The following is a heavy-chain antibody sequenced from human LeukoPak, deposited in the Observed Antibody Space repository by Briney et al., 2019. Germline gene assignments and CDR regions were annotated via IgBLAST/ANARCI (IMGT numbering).Heavy chain of an antibody. CDR3: ASLSEVIAVAGTDY. V-gene: IGHV3-30*02. CDR1: GFTFSSYG. J-gene: IGHJ4*02. CDR2: IRYDGSNK. D-gene: IGHD6-19*01. Sequence: PGGSLRLSCAASGFTFSSYGMHWVRQAPGKGLEWVAFIRYDGSNKYYADSVKGRFTISRDNSKNTLYLQMNSLRAEDTAVYYCASLSEVIAVAGTDYWGQGTLVTVSS.